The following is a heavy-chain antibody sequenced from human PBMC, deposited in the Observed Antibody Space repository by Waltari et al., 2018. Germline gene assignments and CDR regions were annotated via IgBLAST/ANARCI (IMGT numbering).Heavy chain of an antibody. Sequence: QVQLRESGPGLLKPSETLSLTCSVSGGSLSSYYWNWIRQPAGKGLEWIGRMYFTGIMEYNPSLQSRVTMSVDTSKNQFFLNLTSVTAADTAVYYCATDGLSRSLSHWGQGALVTVSS. D-gene: IGHD6-19*01. CDR3: ATDGLSRSLSH. J-gene: IGHJ4*02. CDR2: MYFTGIM. V-gene: IGHV4-4*07. CDR1: GGSLSSYY.